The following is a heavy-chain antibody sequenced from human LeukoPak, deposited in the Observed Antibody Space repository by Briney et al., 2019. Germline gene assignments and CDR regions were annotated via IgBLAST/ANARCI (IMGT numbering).Heavy chain of an antibody. CDR2: SSAYNGNT. J-gene: IGHJ3*02. D-gene: IGHD2-2*01. CDR1: GYTFTSYG. Sequence: ASVKVSCKASGYTFTSYGISWVRQAPGQGLEWMGWSSAYNGNTNYAQKLQGRVTMTTDTSSSPDYMELRSLRSDDTAVYYCARDLVVVPAAGDDAFDIWGQGTMVTVSS. V-gene: IGHV1-18*01. CDR3: ARDLVVVPAAGDDAFDI.